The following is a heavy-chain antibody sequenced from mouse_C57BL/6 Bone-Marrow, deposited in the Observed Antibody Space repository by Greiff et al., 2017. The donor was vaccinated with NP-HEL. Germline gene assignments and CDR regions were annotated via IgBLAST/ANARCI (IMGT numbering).Heavy chain of an antibody. V-gene: IGHV1-63*01. CDR3: ATLYDYDQAY. D-gene: IGHD2-4*01. J-gene: IGHJ3*01. CDR2: IYPGGGYT. Sequence: QVQLKESGAELVRPGTSVKMSCKASGYTFTNYWIGWAKQRPGHGLEWIGDIYPGGGYTNYNEKFKGKATLTADKSSSTAYMQFSSLTSEDSAIYYCATLYDYDQAYWGQGTLVTVSA. CDR1: GYTFTNYW.